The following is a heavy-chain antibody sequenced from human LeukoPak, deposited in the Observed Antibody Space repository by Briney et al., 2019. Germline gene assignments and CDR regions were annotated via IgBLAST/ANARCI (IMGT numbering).Heavy chain of an antibody. J-gene: IGHJ4*02. CDR2: RGTVGDT. Sequence: GGSLRLSCAASGFTFRSYAMDWVRQAPGKGLEWVSARGTVGDTYYADAVRGRFTISRDNSKGTLDLQMTSLRAEDTAVYYCAMKTPGTHPFDYWGQGTLVTVSP. D-gene: IGHD6-13*01. CDR1: GFTFRSYA. CDR3: AMKTPGTHPFDY. V-gene: IGHV3-23*01.